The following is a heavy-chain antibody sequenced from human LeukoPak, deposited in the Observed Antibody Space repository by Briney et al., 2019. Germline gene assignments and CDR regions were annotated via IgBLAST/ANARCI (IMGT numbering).Heavy chain of an antibody. CDR1: GDSINSYY. Sequence: SETLSLTCTVSGDSINSYYWSWIRQPPGKGLEWIGYIYDSGSTNYNPSLKSRVTISEDTSKNQFSLKLSSVTAADTAVYHCARRSNHYYGMDVWGQGTTVTVSS. CDR3: ARRSNHYYGMDV. J-gene: IGHJ6*02. V-gene: IGHV4-59*08. CDR2: IYDSGST.